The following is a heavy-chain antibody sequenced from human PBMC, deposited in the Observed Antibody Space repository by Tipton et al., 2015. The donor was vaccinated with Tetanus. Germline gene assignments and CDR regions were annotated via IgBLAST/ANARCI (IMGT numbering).Heavy chain of an antibody. Sequence: QSGAEVKKPGASVRVSCKAFGYTFTNYGIHWVRQAPGQGLEWLGWINPDSGGTKYTQNFQGRVTMTRDTPTTTVYLELTSLKSDDTAVYYCARDSYVTGTTSHFDFWGQGSLVNVSS. V-gene: IGHV1-2*02. J-gene: IGHJ4*02. CDR1: GYTFTNYG. CDR2: INPDSGGT. D-gene: IGHD1-7*01. CDR3: ARDSYVTGTTSHFDF.